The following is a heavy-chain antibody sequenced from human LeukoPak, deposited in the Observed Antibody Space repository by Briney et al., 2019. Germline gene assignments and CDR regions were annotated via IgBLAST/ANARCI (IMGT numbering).Heavy chain of an antibody. CDR3: ARDHREGYDFWSGYYPQHYYFDY. CDR1: GGSFSGYY. J-gene: IGHJ4*02. Sequence: SETLSLTCAVYGGSFSGYYWSWIRQPPGKGLEWIGEINHSGSTNYNPSLKSRVTISVDTSKNQFSLKLSSVTAADTAVYYCARDHREGYDFWSGYYPQHYYFDYWGQGTLVTVSS. V-gene: IGHV4-34*01. CDR2: INHSGST. D-gene: IGHD3-3*01.